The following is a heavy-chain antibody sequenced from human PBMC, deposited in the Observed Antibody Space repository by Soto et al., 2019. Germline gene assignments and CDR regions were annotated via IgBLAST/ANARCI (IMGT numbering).Heavy chain of an antibody. V-gene: IGHV4-61*01. Sequence: ASETLSLTCSVSGVSVSNGHFYWGWLRQPPGKGPEWIGYIYYSGSTNYNPSLKSRVTISVDTSKNQFSLKLSSVTAADTAVYYCARVRYSSSWYSNWFDPWGQGTLVTVSS. J-gene: IGHJ5*02. CDR2: IYYSGST. CDR3: ARVRYSSSWYSNWFDP. CDR1: GVSVSNGHFY. D-gene: IGHD6-13*01.